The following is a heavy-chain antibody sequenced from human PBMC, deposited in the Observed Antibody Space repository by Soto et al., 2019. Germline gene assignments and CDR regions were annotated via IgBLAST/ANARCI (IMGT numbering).Heavy chain of an antibody. CDR3: ARRYSGYERRDNWFDP. CDR2: IIPIFGTA. CDR1: GGTFSSYA. D-gene: IGHD5-12*01. J-gene: IGHJ5*02. Sequence: PGASVKVSCTASGGTFSSYAISWVRQAPGQGLEWMGGIIPIFGTANYAQKFQGRVTITADESTSTAYMELSSLRSEDTAVYYCARRYSGYERRDNWFDPWGQGTLVTVSS. V-gene: IGHV1-69*13.